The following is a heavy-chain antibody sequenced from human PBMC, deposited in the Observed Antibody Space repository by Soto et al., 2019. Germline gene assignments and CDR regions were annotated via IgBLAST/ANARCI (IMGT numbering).Heavy chain of an antibody. CDR3: ACLRGKRGSPIDY. Sequence: NPSETLSLTCIISGDYTSNYYWSWIRQSPGKGLEWIGYISYSGNTNYNPSLKSRVTISVDTSKDQLSLTVTSVTAADTAMYYCACLRGKRGSPIDYWGQGTQVTVSS. V-gene: IGHV4-59*01. J-gene: IGHJ4*02. D-gene: IGHD2-15*01. CDR1: GDYTSNYY. CDR2: ISYSGNT.